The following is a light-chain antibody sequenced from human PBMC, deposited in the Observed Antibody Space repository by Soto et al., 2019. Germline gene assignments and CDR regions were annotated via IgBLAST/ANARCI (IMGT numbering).Light chain of an antibody. Sequence: QSALTQPASVSGSPGQSITISCTGTSSDVGSYNLVSWYQQHPVKAPKLMIYEVSKRPSGVSNSFSGSKSGNTASLTISGLQAEDEADYYCCSYAGSSTLAFGGGTKVTVL. CDR2: EVS. V-gene: IGLV2-23*02. J-gene: IGLJ3*02. CDR1: SSDVGSYNL. CDR3: CSYAGSSTLA.